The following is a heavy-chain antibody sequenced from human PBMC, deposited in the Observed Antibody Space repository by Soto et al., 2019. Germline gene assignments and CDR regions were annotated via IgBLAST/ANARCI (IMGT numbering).Heavy chain of an antibody. CDR2: ISYDGSNK. V-gene: IGHV3-30-3*01. D-gene: IGHD3-3*01. J-gene: IGHJ4*02. CDR3: ARASYYDFWSGLSPPFAY. CDR1: GFTFSSYA. Sequence: QVQLVESGGGVVQPGRSLRLSCAASGFTFSSYAMHWVRQAPGKGLEWVSVISYDGSNKYYADSVKGRFTISRDNSKNTLYLQMNGLSAEDTAVYYCARASYYDFWSGLSPPFAYWGQGTLVTVSS.